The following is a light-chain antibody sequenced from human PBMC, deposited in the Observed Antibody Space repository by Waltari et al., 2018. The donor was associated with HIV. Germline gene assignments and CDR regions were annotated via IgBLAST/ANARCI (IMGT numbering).Light chain of an antibody. CDR2: EVT. V-gene: IGLV2-14*01. CDR3: SSNTTTSTVV. Sequence: QSALTQPASVSGSPGQSITISCTGTNSDVGGYNYVSWYQQHPGKAPKLLIYEVTNRPSGISNRFSGSKSGNTASLTISGLQAEDEADYYCSSNTTTSTVVFGGGTKLTVL. CDR1: NSDVGGYNY. J-gene: IGLJ2*01.